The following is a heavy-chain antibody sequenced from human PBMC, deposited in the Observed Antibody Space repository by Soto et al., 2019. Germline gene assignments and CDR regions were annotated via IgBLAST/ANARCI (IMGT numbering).Heavy chain of an antibody. V-gene: IGHV4-4*02. Sequence: PSETLSLTCAVSSGSISSSNWWGWVRPPPRKGLEWIGEIYHSGSTNYNPSLKSRVTISVDKSKNQFSLKLSSVTAADTAVYYCARHEIAARPSFDYWGQGAXVTVSS. D-gene: IGHD6-6*01. CDR1: SGSISSSNW. J-gene: IGHJ4*02. CDR2: IYHSGST. CDR3: ARHEIAARPSFDY.